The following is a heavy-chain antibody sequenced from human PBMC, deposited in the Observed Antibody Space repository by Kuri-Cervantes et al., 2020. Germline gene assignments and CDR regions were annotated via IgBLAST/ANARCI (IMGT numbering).Heavy chain of an antibody. D-gene: IGHD1-20*01. CDR1: GYTFTSYY. Sequence: APAKVFCKASGYTFTSYYMHWVRQEPGQGREWLGIINPSGRSTRYTQNFQGSVCMTSDSSTCTVYMELSNWISEDSGVYYCESPVTGTNHFDDWGKGTLVTVSS. V-gene: IGHV1-46*01. CDR2: INPSGRST. J-gene: IGHJ4*02. CDR3: ESPVTGTNHFDD.